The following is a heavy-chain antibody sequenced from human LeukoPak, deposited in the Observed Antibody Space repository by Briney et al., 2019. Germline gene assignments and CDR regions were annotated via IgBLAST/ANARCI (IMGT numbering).Heavy chain of an antibody. CDR3: ATVRDCSGGSCLYWYFDL. CDR2: FDPEDGQT. D-gene: IGHD2-15*01. Sequence: ASVKVSCKVSGYTLTELSMHWVRQAPGKGLEWMGGFDPEDGQTIYAQKFQGRVTMTEDTSTHTAYMELSSLRSEDTAVYYCATVRDCSGGSCLYWYFDLWGRGTLVTVSS. CDR1: GYTLTELS. J-gene: IGHJ2*01. V-gene: IGHV1-24*01.